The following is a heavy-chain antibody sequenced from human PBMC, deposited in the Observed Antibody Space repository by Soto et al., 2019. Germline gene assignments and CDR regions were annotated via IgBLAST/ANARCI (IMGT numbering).Heavy chain of an antibody. CDR2: IDPSDSYT. V-gene: IGHV5-10-1*01. Sequence: GESLKISCKGSGYSFTSYWISWVRQMPGKGLEWMGRIDPSDSYTNYSPSFQGHVTISADKSISTAYLQWSSLKASDTAMYYCARLPPIGGYDSYYYYGMGVWGQGTTVTVSS. J-gene: IGHJ6*02. D-gene: IGHD5-12*01. CDR1: GYSFTSYW. CDR3: ARLPPIGGYDSYYYYGMGV.